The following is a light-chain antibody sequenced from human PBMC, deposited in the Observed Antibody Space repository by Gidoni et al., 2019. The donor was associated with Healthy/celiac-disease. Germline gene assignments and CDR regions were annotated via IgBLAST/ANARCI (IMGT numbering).Light chain of an antibody. Sequence: THPPSTLSWSAGERATLSCRASQSVSSYLAWYQQKPGQAPRLLIYDASSRATGIPARFSGSGSGTDFTLTISSLQPEDFAVYYCQQRSSSPLTFGGGTKVEIK. CDR2: DAS. J-gene: IGKJ4*01. CDR1: QSVSSY. CDR3: QQRSSSPLT. V-gene: IGKV3-11*01.